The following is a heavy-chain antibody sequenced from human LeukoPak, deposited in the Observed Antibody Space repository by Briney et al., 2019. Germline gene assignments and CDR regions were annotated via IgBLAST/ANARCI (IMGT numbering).Heavy chain of an antibody. Sequence: GGSLRLSCAASGFTFSSSAMSWVRQVPGKGLEWVSGISASGGSTSYADSVRGRFTISRDNSKNTLYVQMNSLRAEDTAVYYCARGDRVGVTTGHFDYWGQGSLVTVSS. CDR2: ISASGGST. V-gene: IGHV3-23*01. CDR3: ARGDRVGVTTGHFDY. D-gene: IGHD1-26*01. J-gene: IGHJ4*02. CDR1: GFTFSSSA.